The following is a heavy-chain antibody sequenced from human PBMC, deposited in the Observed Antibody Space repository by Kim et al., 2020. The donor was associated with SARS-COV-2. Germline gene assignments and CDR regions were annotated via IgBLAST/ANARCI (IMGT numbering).Heavy chain of an antibody. CDR3: ARESPATDTAMAPFDY. J-gene: IGHJ4*02. CDR1: GGSISSGGYY. V-gene: IGHV4-31*03. Sequence: SETLSLTCTVSGGSISSGGYYWSWIRQHPGKGLEWIGYIYYSGSTYYNPSLKSRVTISVDTSKNQFSLKLSSVTAADTAVYYCARESPATDTAMAPFDYWGQGTLVTVSS. D-gene: IGHD5-18*01. CDR2: IYYSGST.